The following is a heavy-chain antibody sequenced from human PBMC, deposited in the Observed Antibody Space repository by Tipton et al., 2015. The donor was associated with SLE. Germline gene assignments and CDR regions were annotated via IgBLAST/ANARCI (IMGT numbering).Heavy chain of an antibody. Sequence: TLSLTCTFFGYSFGSYYWNWIRQSPGKGLEWIGNIFYNGSTKTNPSFRSRLTISVDTSKKQFSLKLSSVTAADTSIYYCASSLVVLRNWFDPWGQGTLVTVSS. CDR1: GYSFGSYY. CDR3: ASSLVVLRNWFDP. J-gene: IGHJ5*02. D-gene: IGHD2-21*01. V-gene: IGHV4-59*08. CDR2: IFYNGST.